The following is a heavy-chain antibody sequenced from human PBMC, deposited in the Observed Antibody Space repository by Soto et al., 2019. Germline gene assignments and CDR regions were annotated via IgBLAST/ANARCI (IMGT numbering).Heavy chain of an antibody. D-gene: IGHD5-18*01. Sequence: SETLSLTCTVSGGSISSYYWSWIRQPPGKGLEWIGYIYYSGSTNYNPSLKSRVTISVDTSKNQFSLKLSSVTAADTAVYYCARDGGYSYGHNYYYYYMDVWGKGTTVTVSS. CDR1: GGSISSYY. J-gene: IGHJ6*03. CDR2: IYYSGST. V-gene: IGHV4-59*01. CDR3: ARDGGYSYGHNYYYYYMDV.